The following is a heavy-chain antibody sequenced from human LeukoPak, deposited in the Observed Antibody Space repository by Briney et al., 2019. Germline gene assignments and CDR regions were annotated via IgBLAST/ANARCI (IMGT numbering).Heavy chain of an antibody. Sequence: ASVKVSCKASGYTFTAYYMHWERQAPGQGLEWMGWINPNNGGTSYAQKFQGRVTMTTDTSISTAYMELNRLRSDDTAVYYCARDLTGKSDYWGQGTLVTVSS. CDR3: ARDLTGKSDY. CDR1: GYTFTAYY. V-gene: IGHV1-2*02. D-gene: IGHD1-20*01. J-gene: IGHJ4*02. CDR2: INPNNGGT.